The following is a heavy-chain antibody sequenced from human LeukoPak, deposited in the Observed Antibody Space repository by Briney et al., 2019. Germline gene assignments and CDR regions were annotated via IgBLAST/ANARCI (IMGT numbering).Heavy chain of an antibody. CDR3: ARDIARYYYGSGISSRYYYYGMDV. J-gene: IGHJ6*02. V-gene: IGHV4-31*03. Sequence: NTSQTLSLTCTVSGVSISSGGYYWSWIRQHPGKGLEWIGYIYYSGSTCYNPSLKSRVTISVDTSKNQFSLKLSSVTAADTAVYYCARDIARYYYGSGISSRYYYYGMDVWGQGTTVTVSS. CDR1: GVSISSGGYY. D-gene: IGHD3-10*01. CDR2: IYYSGST.